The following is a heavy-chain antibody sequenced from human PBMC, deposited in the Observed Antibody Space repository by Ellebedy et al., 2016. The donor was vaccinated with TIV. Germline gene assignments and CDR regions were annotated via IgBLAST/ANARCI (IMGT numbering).Heavy chain of an antibody. CDR3: ARGGYGGYDSVDALDI. CDR1: GGSISNSAYY. Sequence: SETLSLTCTVSGGSISNSAYYWGWVRQPPGKGLEWIGNIYDSGSTYYNPSLESRVTISVDTSKNQFSLKLTSVTAADTAMYYCARGGYGGYDSVDALDIWGQGTMVTVSS. J-gene: IGHJ3*02. V-gene: IGHV4-39*07. CDR2: IYDSGST. D-gene: IGHD5-12*01.